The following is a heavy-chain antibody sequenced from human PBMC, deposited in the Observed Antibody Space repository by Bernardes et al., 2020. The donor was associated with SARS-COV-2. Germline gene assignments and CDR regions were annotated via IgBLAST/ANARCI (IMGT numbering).Heavy chain of an antibody. D-gene: IGHD1-26*01. CDR3: ARQELHPLGYFYGMDV. V-gene: IGHV4-39*01. J-gene: IGHJ6*02. CDR1: GGSISSSDYY. Sequence: SEPLSLTCTVSGGSISSSDYYWVWIRQPPGKGLEWIGTIFYSGSTYYNPSLKSRVTISVDTSKNEFSLKVSSVTAADTAVYYCARQELHPLGYFYGMDVWGLGTTVTVSS. CDR2: IFYSGST.